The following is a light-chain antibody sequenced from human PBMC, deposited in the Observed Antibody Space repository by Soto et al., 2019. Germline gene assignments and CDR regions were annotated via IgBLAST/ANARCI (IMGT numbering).Light chain of an antibody. Sequence: QSALTQPASVSGSPGQSTTISCTGTSSDVGGYNYVSWYQQHPGKAPKLMIHDVTNRPSGVSNRFSGSKSGNTASLTISGLHAEYEADYYCSSYISSSNVVFGGGTKLTVL. V-gene: IGLV2-14*03. CDR2: DVT. CDR3: SSYISSSNVV. CDR1: SSDVGGYNY. J-gene: IGLJ2*01.